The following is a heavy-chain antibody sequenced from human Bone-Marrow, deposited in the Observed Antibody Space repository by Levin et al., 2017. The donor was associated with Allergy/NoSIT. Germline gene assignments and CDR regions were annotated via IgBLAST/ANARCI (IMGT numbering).Heavy chain of an antibody. Sequence: SVKVSCKASGGTFSSYAISWVRQAPGQGLEWMGGIIPIFGTANYAQKFQGRVTITADESTSTAYMELSSLRSEDTAVYYCARDLAYGGNSEPYYYGMDVWGQGTTVTVSS. V-gene: IGHV1-69*13. D-gene: IGHD4-23*01. CDR3: ARDLAYGGNSEPYYYGMDV. J-gene: IGHJ6*02. CDR1: GGTFSSYA. CDR2: IIPIFGTA.